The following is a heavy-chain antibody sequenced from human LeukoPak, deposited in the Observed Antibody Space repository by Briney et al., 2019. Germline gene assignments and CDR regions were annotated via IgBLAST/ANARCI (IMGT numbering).Heavy chain of an antibody. V-gene: IGHV3-30*03. J-gene: IGHJ4*02. CDR3: ARGSFLITFGGFIG. Sequence: GGTLRLSCAASGFIFSSYGMHWVRQAPGKGLEWVAVISYDGSNKYNPDSVKGRFTISRDNSKNMVYLQMNSLRAEDTAVYYCARGSFLITFGGFIGWGQGTLVTVSS. D-gene: IGHD3-16*02. CDR2: ISYDGSNK. CDR1: GFIFSSYG.